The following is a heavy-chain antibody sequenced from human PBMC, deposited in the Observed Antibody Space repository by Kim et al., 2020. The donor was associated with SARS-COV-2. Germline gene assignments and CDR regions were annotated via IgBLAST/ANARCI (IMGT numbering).Heavy chain of an antibody. V-gene: IGHV4-4*02. CDR2: VYHSGST. D-gene: IGHD3-3*01. J-gene: IGHJ4*01. CDR1: GGSISSTNW. CDR3: AVTYDFRTGAYRFDY. Sequence: SETLSLTCAVSGGSISSTNWWSWVLQPPGKGLEWIGEVYHSGSTHYNPPLKSRVIISIDKSKNQLFLKVNSVTTADTAVYFCAVTYDFRTGAYRFDYWG.